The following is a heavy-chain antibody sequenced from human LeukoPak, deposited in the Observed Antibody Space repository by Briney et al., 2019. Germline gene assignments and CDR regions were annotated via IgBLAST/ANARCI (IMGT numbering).Heavy chain of an antibody. V-gene: IGHV4-39*01. CDR1: GGSISSSSYY. Sequence: PSETLSLTCTVSGGSISSSSYYWGWIRQPPGKGLEWIGSIYYSGSTYYNPSLKSRVTISVDTSKNQFSLKLSSVTAADTAVYYCARGLVSNYYDSSGYSPWGQGTLVTVSS. J-gene: IGHJ5*02. D-gene: IGHD3-22*01. CDR3: ARGLVSNYYDSSGYSP. CDR2: IYYSGST.